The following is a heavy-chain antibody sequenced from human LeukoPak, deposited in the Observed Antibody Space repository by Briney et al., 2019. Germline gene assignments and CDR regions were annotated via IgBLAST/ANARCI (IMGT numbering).Heavy chain of an antibody. CDR1: GFTVSGTY. D-gene: IGHD3-10*01. J-gene: IGHJ5*02. V-gene: IGHV3-53*05. CDR2: IYGGGGT. CDR3: VRDRAGTQSWVEFDL. Sequence: PGGSLRLTCAASGFTVSGTYMDWGRQAPGKGLERVSVIYGGGGTVYADSVKGRFTISRDNSKNMVYLQMNSLRTEDSAVYYCVRDRAGTQSWVEFDLWGQGTLVTVSS.